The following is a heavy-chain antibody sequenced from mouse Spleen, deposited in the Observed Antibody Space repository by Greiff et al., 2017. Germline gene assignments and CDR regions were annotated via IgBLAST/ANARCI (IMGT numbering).Heavy chain of an antibody. CDR3: ARDKGNSYAMDY. D-gene: IGHD2-1*01. Sequence: EVKLVESGGGLVKPGGSLKLSCAASGFTFSSYYMSWVRQTPEKRLEWVATISSGGGSTYYPDSVKGRFTISRDNAKNTLYLQMSRLNSEDTAVYYCARDKGNSYAMDYWGQGTSVTVSS. V-gene: IGHV5-9*04. CDR1: GFTFSSYY. J-gene: IGHJ4*01. CDR2: ISSGGGST.